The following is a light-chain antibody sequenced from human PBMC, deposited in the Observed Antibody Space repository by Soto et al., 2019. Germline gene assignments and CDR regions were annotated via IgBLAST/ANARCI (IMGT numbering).Light chain of an antibody. CDR2: DVS. CDR1: RSVSNY. V-gene: IGKV3-11*01. Sequence: EIVLTQSQPPLSLSPGERATLSCRAVRSVSNYLGWYQQKSGQAPRLLISDVSNRATGIPDRFSGSGSGTDFTLTISSLEPEDFAVYYCQHRVNGPTFGGGTKVEIK. CDR3: QHRVNGPT. J-gene: IGKJ4*01.